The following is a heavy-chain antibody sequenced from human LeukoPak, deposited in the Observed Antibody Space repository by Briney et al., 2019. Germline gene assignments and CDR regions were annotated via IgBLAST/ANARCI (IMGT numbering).Heavy chain of an antibody. J-gene: IGHJ2*01. CDR3: ARIARWYFDF. CDR1: GLTVTSSH. Sequence: GGSLRLSCAGSGLTVTSSHMSWVRQAPGKGLEWVSVLFGGGSTYYADSVKGRFTISSHNSKNTLYLQMHSLRAEDTAVYYCARIARWYFDFWGRGTPVTVSS. V-gene: IGHV3-53*04. CDR2: LFGGGST. D-gene: IGHD6-13*01.